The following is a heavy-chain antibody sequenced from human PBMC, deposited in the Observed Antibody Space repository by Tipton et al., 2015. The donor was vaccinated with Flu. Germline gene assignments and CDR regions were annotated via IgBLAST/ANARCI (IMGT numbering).Heavy chain of an antibody. Sequence: TLSLTCSVSGDSISSFYWSWIRQPPGKGLEWIAYISNSGSSNYNPSLKSRITVSVDTSKNQFSLILSSVTAADTAVYYCARSSRGRYRAMFDWGQGTLVTVSS. CDR3: ARSSRGRYRAMFD. CDR2: ISNSGSS. J-gene: IGHJ4*02. V-gene: IGHV4-59*01. D-gene: IGHD6-19*01. CDR1: GDSISSFY.